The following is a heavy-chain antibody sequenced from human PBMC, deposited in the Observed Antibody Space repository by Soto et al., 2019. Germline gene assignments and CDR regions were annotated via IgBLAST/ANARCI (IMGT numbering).Heavy chain of an antibody. CDR2: IIPGLNPT. Sequence: QVQLVQSGAEVKKPGSSVKVSCQASGGTFSSYGVSWVRQAPGQGLEWMGGIIPGLNPTTYAQKFQGRVTSPADYSTCTAYMDLTSLVSDDTAVSDCAREDYGSAIPGYVYHGMDVWGQGTMVTVSS. J-gene: IGHJ6*02. CDR3: AREDYGSAIPGYVYHGMDV. CDR1: GGTFSSYG. D-gene: IGHD3-10*01. V-gene: IGHV1-69*01.